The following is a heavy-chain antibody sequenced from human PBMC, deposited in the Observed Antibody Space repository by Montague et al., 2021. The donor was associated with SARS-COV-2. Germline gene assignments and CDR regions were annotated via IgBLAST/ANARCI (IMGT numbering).Heavy chain of an antibody. V-gene: IGHV3-21*01. J-gene: IGHJ4*02. Sequence: SLRLSCAASGFSFSSYHMNWVRQAPGKGLEWVSSISPSGDSIYSADSLKGRFIISRDNAKNSLYLQMSSLRAEDTAIYYCARASWIVDTVPDYWGQGTLVTVSS. CDR2: ISPSGDSI. CDR3: ARASWIVDTVPDY. D-gene: IGHD1-26*01. CDR1: GFSFSSYH.